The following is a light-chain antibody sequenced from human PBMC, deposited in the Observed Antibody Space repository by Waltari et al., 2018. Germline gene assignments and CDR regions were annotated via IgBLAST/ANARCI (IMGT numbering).Light chain of an antibody. Sequence: QSVLTQPPSVSAAPGQRVTISCSGGSSNIGNNYVSWYRQFPGTAPKLLIYEKTARPSGIPGRFSGSKSGTSAPLDITGLQAGDEADYYCGTWDSSLSGAVFGGGTHLTVL. J-gene: IGLJ7*01. CDR1: SSNIGNNY. CDR2: EKT. V-gene: IGLV1-51*02. CDR3: GTWDSSLSGAV.